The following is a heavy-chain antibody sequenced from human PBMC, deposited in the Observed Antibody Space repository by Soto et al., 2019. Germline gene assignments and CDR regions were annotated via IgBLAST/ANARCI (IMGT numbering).Heavy chain of an antibody. CDR3: AGVGGAWYSDR. D-gene: IGHD3-10*01. J-gene: IGHJ2*01. Sequence: EVQLVESGGGLVQPGGSLRLSCAASGFTFGGNWMTWFRQAPGKGLEWVANIRQDGSETYSVDSVKGRFTISRDNAKSSLYLQVNSLRGEDKAVYYCAGVGGAWYSDRWGRGTLVTVSS. CDR2: IRQDGSET. CDR1: GFTFGGNW. V-gene: IGHV3-7*04.